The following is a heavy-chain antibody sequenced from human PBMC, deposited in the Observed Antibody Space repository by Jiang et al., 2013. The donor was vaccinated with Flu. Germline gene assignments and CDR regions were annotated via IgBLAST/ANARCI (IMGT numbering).Heavy chain of an antibody. CDR3: ARAPVDSSSWYSPWVTNWFDP. D-gene: IGHD6-13*01. CDR2: INPGDSNA. J-gene: IGHJ5*02. V-gene: IGHV5-51*03. Sequence: GAEVKKPGESLKISCTGSGYSFTSYWLGWVRQMPGKGLEWMGIINPGDSNARYSPSFQGQVTFSADKSNNTAYLHWGSLKSSDTAMYYCARAPVDSSSWYSPWVTNWFDPWGQGTLVTVSS. CDR1: GYSFTSYW.